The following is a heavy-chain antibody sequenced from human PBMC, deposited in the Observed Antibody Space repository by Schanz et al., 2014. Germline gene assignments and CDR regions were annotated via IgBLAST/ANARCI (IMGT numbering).Heavy chain of an antibody. CDR2: IWYDENNK. J-gene: IGHJ6*02. V-gene: IGHV3-33*01. Sequence: VQLVESGGGVVQFGRSLRLSCVASGFTFSSYGMHWVRQAPGKGLEWVAVIWYDENNKYYADSVKGRFTISRDNAKNSLYLQMNSLRAEDTAVYYCAREEGWGIAAAGPKHYYYGMDVWGQGTTXTVSS. D-gene: IGHD6-13*01. CDR1: GFTFSSYG. CDR3: AREEGWGIAAAGPKHYYYGMDV.